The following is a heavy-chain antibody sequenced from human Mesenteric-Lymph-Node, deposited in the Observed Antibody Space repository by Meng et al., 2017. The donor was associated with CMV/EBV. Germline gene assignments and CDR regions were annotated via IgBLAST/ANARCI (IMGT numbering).Heavy chain of an antibody. CDR3: APFWSGL. CDR1: GGSISSGGYC. J-gene: IGHJ4*02. CDR2: IYYSRST. V-gene: IGHV4-31*03. D-gene: IGHD3-3*01. Sequence: LSLTCTVSGGSISSGGYCWSWIRQHPGKGLEWIGYIYYSRSTYYNPSLKSRVTISVDTSKNQFSLKLSSVTAADTAVYYCAPFWSGLWGQGTLVTVSS.